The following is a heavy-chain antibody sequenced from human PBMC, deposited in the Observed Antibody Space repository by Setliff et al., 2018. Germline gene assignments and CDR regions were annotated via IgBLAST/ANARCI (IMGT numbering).Heavy chain of an antibody. Sequence: ASVKVSCKASGYTFTTHGISWVRQAPGQGLEWMGWISTDDGDTNFAQKFQGRVTLTTDTSTGTAYMELRSLTFDDTAVYYCARDWFCSGGDCSDVFDFWGQGTMV. J-gene: IGHJ3*01. CDR1: GYTFTTHG. D-gene: IGHD2-21*02. CDR2: ISTDDGDT. V-gene: IGHV1-18*01. CDR3: ARDWFCSGGDCSDVFDF.